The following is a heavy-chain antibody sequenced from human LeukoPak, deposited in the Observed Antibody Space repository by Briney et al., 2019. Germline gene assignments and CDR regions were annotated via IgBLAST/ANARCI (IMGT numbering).Heavy chain of an antibody. V-gene: IGHV3-66*01. CDR3: ARDIPERRDAFFD. CDR2: IYSGGST. D-gene: IGHD1-1*01. CDR1: GFTVSSNY. Sequence: GGSLRLSCAASGFTVSSNYMSWVRQAPGKGLVWVSVIYSGGSTYYADSVKGRFTISRDNSKNTLYLQMNSLRAEDTAVYYCARDIPERRDAFFDWGQGTLVTVSS. J-gene: IGHJ4*02.